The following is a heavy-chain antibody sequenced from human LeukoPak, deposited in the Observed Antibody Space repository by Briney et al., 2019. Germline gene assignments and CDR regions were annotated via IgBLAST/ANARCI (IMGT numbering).Heavy chain of an antibody. D-gene: IGHD6-13*01. CDR2: ISHSGT. V-gene: IGHV4-34*01. Sequence: SETLSLTCAVHGGSFSYYHWSWIRQPPGKGLEWLGEISHSGTNYNPSLKSRVTISVDTSKNQFSLKLSSVTAADTAVYYCARAGAAAALGRFDNWGQGILVTVSS. J-gene: IGHJ4*02. CDR1: GGSFSYYH. CDR3: ARAGAAAALGRFDN.